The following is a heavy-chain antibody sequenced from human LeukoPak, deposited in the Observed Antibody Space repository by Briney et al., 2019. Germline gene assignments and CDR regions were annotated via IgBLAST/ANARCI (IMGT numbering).Heavy chain of an antibody. Sequence: SGTLSLTCAVSGGSISSSNWWSWIRQPPGKGLEWIGEIYHSGSTNYNPSLKSRVTISVDTSKNQFSLKLSSVTAADTAVYYCARQTWFGELGTYWGQGTLVTVSS. V-gene: IGHV4-4*02. CDR2: IYHSGST. CDR3: ARQTWFGELGTY. CDR1: GGSISSSNW. D-gene: IGHD3-10*01. J-gene: IGHJ4*02.